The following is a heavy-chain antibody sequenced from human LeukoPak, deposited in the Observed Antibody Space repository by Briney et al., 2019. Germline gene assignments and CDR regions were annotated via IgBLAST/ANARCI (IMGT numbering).Heavy chain of an antibody. CDR2: ISGSGGST. Sequence: GGSLRLSCVASGFTFSRDDMSWVRQAPGKGLEWVSAISGSGGSTYYADSVKGRFTISRDNSKNTLYLQMNSLRAEDTAVYYCPLGDSSGYYSHRGFGMDVWGQGTTVTVSS. V-gene: IGHV3-23*01. J-gene: IGHJ6*02. CDR1: GFTFSRDD. D-gene: IGHD3-22*01. CDR3: PLGDSSGYYSHRGFGMDV.